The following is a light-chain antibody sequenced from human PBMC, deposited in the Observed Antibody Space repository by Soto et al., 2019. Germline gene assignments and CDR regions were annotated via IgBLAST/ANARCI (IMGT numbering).Light chain of an antibody. CDR3: HYYGGP. V-gene: IGKV3-20*01. CDR2: GAS. CDR1: QSDTNAY. J-gene: IGKJ4*01. Sequence: EMVVTQSPGTLSLSPGARATLSCRASQSDTNAYLTWYQQKPGQAPRLLIYGASTRATGIPDRFSGSGSGTDFTLTISRVEHEDFAVYYCHYYGGPFGGGTKIEIK.